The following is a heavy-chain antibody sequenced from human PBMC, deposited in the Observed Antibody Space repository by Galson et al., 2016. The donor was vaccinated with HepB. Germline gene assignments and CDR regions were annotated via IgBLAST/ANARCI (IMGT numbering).Heavy chain of an antibody. CDR3: ARDKMRWLQLVYFLDH. D-gene: IGHD5-24*01. Sequence: SLRLSCAASGFTFSNYGMHWVRQTPGKGLEWVALIWYDGSKKYYADSVKGRFTISRDNSKNTLYLQMDSLRAEDTAVYYCARDKMRWLQLVYFLDHWGQGTLLTVSS. J-gene: IGHJ4*02. V-gene: IGHV3-33*01. CDR1: GFTFSNYG. CDR2: IWYDGSKK.